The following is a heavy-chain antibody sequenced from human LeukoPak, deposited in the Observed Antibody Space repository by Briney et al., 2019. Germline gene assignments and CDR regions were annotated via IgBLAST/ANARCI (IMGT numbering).Heavy chain of an antibody. CDR1: GGSISSSSYY. CDR2: IYYSGST. J-gene: IGHJ4*02. V-gene: IGHV4-39*07. D-gene: IGHD3-22*01. Sequence: SETLSLTCTVSGGSISSSSYYWGWLRQPPGKGLEWIGSIYYSGSTYYNPSLKSRVTISVDTSKNQFSLKLSSVTAADTAVYYCARDSCYYDSSGYYYFDYWGQGTLVTVSS. CDR3: ARDSCYYDSSGYYYFDY.